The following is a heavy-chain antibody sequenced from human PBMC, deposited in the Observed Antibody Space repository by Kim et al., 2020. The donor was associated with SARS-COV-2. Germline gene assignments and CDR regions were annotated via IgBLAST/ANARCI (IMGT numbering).Heavy chain of an antibody. D-gene: IGHD2-15*01. V-gene: IGHV4-31*03. Sequence: SETLSLTCTVSGGSISSGGYYWSWIRQHPGKGLEWIGYIYYSGSTYYNPSLKSRVTISVDTSKNQFSLKLSSVTAADTAVYYCAGGFRYCSGGSCYSGGGWFDPWGQGTLVTVSS. J-gene: IGHJ5*02. CDR1: GGSISSGGYY. CDR3: AGGFRYCSGGSCYSGGGWFDP. CDR2: IYYSGST.